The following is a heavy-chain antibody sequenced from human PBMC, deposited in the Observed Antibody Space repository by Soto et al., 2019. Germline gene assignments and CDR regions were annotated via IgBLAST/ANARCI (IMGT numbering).Heavy chain of an antibody. CDR2: ISGGASDK. Sequence: EVQLVESGGGLVQPGGSLRLSCEASGFMFSAYWMSWVRQDPRKGLEWVATISGGASDKFYVDSVKGRVTISRDDAKNSLYLQMNSLRDEDTAVYYCVREDWHRFAHWGQGTLVTVSS. CDR3: VREDWHRFAH. D-gene: IGHD2-21*01. CDR1: GFMFSAYW. J-gene: IGHJ4*02. V-gene: IGHV3-7*01.